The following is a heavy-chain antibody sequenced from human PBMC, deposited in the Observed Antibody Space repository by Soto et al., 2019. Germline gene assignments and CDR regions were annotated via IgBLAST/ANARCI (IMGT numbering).Heavy chain of an antibody. CDR2: IIPILGIA. J-gene: IGHJ3*02. D-gene: IGHD3-10*01. V-gene: IGHV1-69*02. Sequence: QVQLVQSGAEVKKPGSSVKVSCKASGGTFSSYTISWVRQAPGQGLEWMGRIIPILGIANYAQKFQGRVTITADKSTRPADMELSSLRSEDTALYYGARVPWTYYGAFEIWGKGTMVTVSS. CDR3: ARVPWTYYGAFEI. CDR1: GGTFSSYT.